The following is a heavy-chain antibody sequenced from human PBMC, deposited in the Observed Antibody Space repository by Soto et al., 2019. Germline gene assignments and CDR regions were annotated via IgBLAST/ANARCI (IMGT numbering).Heavy chain of an antibody. Sequence: AGGSLRLSCAASGFTFSSYAMHWVRQAPGKGLEWVAVISYDGSNKYYADSVKGRFTISRDNSKNTLYLQMNSLRAEDTAVYYCARDAYYDFWSGPDYWGQGTLVTVSS. CDR3: ARDAYYDFWSGPDY. CDR2: ISYDGSNK. V-gene: IGHV3-30-3*01. CDR1: GFTFSSYA. D-gene: IGHD3-3*01. J-gene: IGHJ4*02.